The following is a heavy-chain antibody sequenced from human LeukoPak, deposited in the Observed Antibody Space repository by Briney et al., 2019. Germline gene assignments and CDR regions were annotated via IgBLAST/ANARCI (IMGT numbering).Heavy chain of an antibody. V-gene: IGHV3-23*01. CDR3: AKDPGGYSYGNDAFDI. CDR1: GFTFSDYA. J-gene: IGHJ3*02. CDR2: ISGSGGST. Sequence: GGSLRLSCATSGFTFSDYAMSWVRQAPGKGLEWVSAISGSGGSTYYADSVKGRFTISRDNSKNTLYLQMNSLRAEDTAVYYCAKDPGGYSYGNDAFDIWGQGTMVTVSS. D-gene: IGHD5-18*01.